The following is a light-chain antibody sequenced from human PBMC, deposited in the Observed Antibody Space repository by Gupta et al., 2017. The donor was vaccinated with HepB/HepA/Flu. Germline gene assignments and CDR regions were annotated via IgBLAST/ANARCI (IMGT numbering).Light chain of an antibody. CDR2: GAS. CDR1: QRVTSSY. J-gene: IGKJ5*01. CDR3: KQYGTSNT. Sequence: IVLTRSPGTLSFSPGERATLSCRASQRVTSSYLAWYQQNPGQAPRLLMHGASSRATGIPERFSGSGSGTDFSLTISSLESEDFAVYYCKQYGTSNTFGHGQRLEIK. V-gene: IGKV3-20*01.